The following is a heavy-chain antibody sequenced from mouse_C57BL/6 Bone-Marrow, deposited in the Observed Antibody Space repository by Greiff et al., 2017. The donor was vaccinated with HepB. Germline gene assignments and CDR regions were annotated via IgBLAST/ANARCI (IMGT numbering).Heavy chain of an antibody. D-gene: IGHD3-2*02. Sequence: QVQLQQPGAELVMPGASVKLSCKASGYTFTSYWMHWVKQRPGQGLEWIGEIDPSDGYTNYNQKFKGKSTLTVDKSSSTAYMQLRSLTSEDSAVYYCARGAQATFAYWGQGTPVTVSA. V-gene: IGHV1-69*01. CDR2: IDPSDGYT. CDR1: GYTFTSYW. J-gene: IGHJ3*01. CDR3: ARGAQATFAY.